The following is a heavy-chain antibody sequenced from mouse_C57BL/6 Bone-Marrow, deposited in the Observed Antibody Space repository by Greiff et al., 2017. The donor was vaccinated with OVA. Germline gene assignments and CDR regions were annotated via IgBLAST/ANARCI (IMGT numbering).Heavy chain of an antibody. CDR2: ISSGGSYT. Sequence: EVQVVESGGDLVKPGGSLKLSCAASGFTFSSYGMSWVRQTPDKRLEWVATISSGGSYTYYPDSVKGRFTISRDNAKNTLYLQMSSLKSEDTAMYYCARQAIYYFDYWGQGTTLTVSS. CDR3: ARQAIYYFDY. CDR1: GFTFSSYG. V-gene: IGHV5-6*01. J-gene: IGHJ2*01.